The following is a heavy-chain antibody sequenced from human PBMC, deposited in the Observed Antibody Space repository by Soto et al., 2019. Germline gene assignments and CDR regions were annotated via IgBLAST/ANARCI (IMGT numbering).Heavy chain of an antibody. D-gene: IGHD1-26*01. V-gene: IGHV4-59*01. Sequence: SETLSLTCTVSGGSISSYYWSWIRQPPGKGLEWIGYIYYSGSTNYNPSLKSRVTISVDTSKNQFSLKLSSVTAADTAVYYCARDSGIYLYGMDVWGQRTSVTVSS. J-gene: IGHJ6*02. CDR2: IYYSGST. CDR3: ARDSGIYLYGMDV. CDR1: GGSISSYY.